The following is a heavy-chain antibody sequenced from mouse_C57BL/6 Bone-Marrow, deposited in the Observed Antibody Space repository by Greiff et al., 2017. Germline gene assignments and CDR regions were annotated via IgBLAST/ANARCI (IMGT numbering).Heavy chain of an antibody. CDR2: LSGGGGNA. CDR1: GFTISSYT. J-gene: IGHJ1*03. Sequence: EVKLMASGGGLVKPGGSLKLSCAASGFTISSYTMSWVRQPPEKRLQWVAALSGGGGNASYPDSVKGRFPISRDNDKNILYLQMIRLRSEDTALYYCSRQVTTVLATKYFDVWGTGTTVTVSS. D-gene: IGHD1-1*01. CDR3: SRQVTTVLATKYFDV. V-gene: IGHV5-9*01.